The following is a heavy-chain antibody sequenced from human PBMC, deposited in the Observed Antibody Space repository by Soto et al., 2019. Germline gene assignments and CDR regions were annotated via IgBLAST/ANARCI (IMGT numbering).Heavy chain of an antibody. CDR3: ARGQIRSRYSGSYYYGMDV. CDR1: GGSFSGYY. J-gene: IGHJ6*02. CDR2: INHSGST. D-gene: IGHD1-26*01. Sequence: SETLSLTCAVYGGSFSGYYWSWIRQPPGKGLEWIGEINHSGSTNYNPSLKIRVTISVGTSKNQFSLKLSSVTAADTAVYYCARGQIRSRYSGSYYYGMDVWGQGTTVTVSS. V-gene: IGHV4-34*01.